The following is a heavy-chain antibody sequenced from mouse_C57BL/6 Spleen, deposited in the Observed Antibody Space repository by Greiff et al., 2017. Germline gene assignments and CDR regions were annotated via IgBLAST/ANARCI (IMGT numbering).Heavy chain of an antibody. CDR3: VRGGDGYYVFDD. D-gene: IGHD2-3*01. J-gene: IGHJ2*01. Sequence: EVQRVESGRGLVQPKGSLKLSCAASGFTFNTYAMHWVRQAPGKGLEWVARIRSKTSNYATYYADSVKDRFTISRDKSQSMVYLQMNNLKTEDTAMYYCVRGGDGYYVFDDWGNGTTLTFST. V-gene: IGHV10-3*01. CDR1: GFTFNTYA. CDR2: IRSKTSNYAT.